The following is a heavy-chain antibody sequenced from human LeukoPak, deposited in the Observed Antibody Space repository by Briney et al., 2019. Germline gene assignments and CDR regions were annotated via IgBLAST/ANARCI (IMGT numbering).Heavy chain of an antibody. CDR2: ISGSGGST. CDR1: GFTFSSYA. D-gene: IGHD3-3*01. V-gene: IGHV3-23*01. Sequence: GGSLKLSCAASGFTFSSYAMSWVRQAPGKGLEWVSAISGSGGSTYYADSVKGRFTISRDNSKNTLYLQMNGLRAEDTAVYYCASTRTGDYDFWSGYFDDYWGQGTLVTVSS. CDR3: ASTRTGDYDFWSGYFDDY. J-gene: IGHJ4*02.